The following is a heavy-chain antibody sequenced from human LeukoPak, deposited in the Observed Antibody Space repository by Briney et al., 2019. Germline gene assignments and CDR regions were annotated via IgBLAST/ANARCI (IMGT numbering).Heavy chain of an antibody. V-gene: IGHV3-30*02. CDR2: IWYGGSNK. J-gene: IGHJ4*02. CDR1: GFTFSSYG. CDR3: AKDIDYYDSSGLDY. D-gene: IGHD3-22*01. Sequence: GGSLRLSCAASGFTFSSYGMHWVRQAPGKGLEWVAVIWYGGSNKYYADSVKGRFTISRDNSKNTLYLQMNSLRAEDTAVYYCAKDIDYYDSSGLDYWGQGTLVTVSS.